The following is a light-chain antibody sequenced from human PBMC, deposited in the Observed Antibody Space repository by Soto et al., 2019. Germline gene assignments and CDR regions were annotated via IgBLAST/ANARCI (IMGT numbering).Light chain of an antibody. J-gene: IGLJ2*01. Sequence: QSVLTQPPSVSGAPGQRVTISCTGSSSNIGAGYNVPWYQQLPGTAPKILIYGNSNRPSGVPDRFSGSKSGTSASLAITGLQAEDEADYYCRSYDSSQNVVFGGGTKLTVL. V-gene: IGLV1-40*01. CDR2: GNS. CDR1: SSNIGAGYN. CDR3: RSYDSSQNVV.